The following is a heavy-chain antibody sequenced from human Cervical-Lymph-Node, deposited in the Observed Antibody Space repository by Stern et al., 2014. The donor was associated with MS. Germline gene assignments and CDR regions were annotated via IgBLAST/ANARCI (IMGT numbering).Heavy chain of an antibody. CDR2: IYASGNT. CDR1: GGSVSTYNYY. CDR3: ATSGGRRGDFRDY. Sequence: QVQLQESGPGLVKPSQTLSLTCTVSGGSVSTYNYYWTWIRQPAGKGLEWIGRIYASGNTNYNPSLKCRVTISLDTSRNQFSLKLTSVTAADTAVYYCATSGGRRGDFRDYWGQGTLVTVSS. J-gene: IGHJ4*02. V-gene: IGHV4-61*02. D-gene: IGHD4-17*01.